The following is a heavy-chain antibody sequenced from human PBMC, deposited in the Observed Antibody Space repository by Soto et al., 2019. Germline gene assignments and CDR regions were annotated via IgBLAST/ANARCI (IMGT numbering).Heavy chain of an antibody. J-gene: IGHJ4*02. CDR1: GFTFSSYA. V-gene: IGHV3-30-3*01. CDR2: ISYDGSNK. CDR3: ARESCGDYMQAFDY. D-gene: IGHD4-17*01. Sequence: QVQLVESGGGVVQPGRSLRLSCAASGFTFSSYAMHWVRQAPGKGLEWVAVISYDGSNKYYADSVKGRFTISRDNSKNTLYLQMNSLRAEDTAVYYCARESCGDYMQAFDYWGQGTLVTVSS.